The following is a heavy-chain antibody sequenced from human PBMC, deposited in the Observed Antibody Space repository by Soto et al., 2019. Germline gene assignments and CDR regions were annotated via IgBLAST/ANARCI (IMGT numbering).Heavy chain of an antibody. V-gene: IGHV3-23*01. J-gene: IGHJ4*02. D-gene: IGHD3-10*01. CDR2: ISGSGGGT. CDR1: GFTFSSYA. Sequence: GGSLRLSFAASGFTFSSYAMSWVGQAPGKGLDGCSAISGSGGGTYYADSVKGRFNISRENSKTTLYLQMNSLRAEDTDAYYCAKALELLWFGELLAFDYWGQGTLVTVSS. CDR3: AKALELLWFGELLAFDY.